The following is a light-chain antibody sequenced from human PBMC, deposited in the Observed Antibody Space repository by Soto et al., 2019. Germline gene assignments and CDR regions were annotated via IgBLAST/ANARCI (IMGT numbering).Light chain of an antibody. CDR2: DAS. CDR3: QQYNSYPWT. Sequence: QMTQSPSTLSASVGDRVTITCRATQNIYGWLAWYQQKSGKAPKLLIYDASSLESGVPSRFSGSGFGTEFTVTISSLQPDDFATYYCQQYNSYPWTFGQGTKVEVK. CDR1: QNIYGW. V-gene: IGKV1-5*01. J-gene: IGKJ1*01.